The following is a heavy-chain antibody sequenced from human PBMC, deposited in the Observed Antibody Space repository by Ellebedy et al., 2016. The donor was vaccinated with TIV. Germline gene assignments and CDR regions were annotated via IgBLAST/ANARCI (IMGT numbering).Heavy chain of an antibody. Sequence: SLKISXAASGFTFDDYAMHWVRQAPGKGLEWVSGISWNSGSIGYADSVKGRFTISRDNAKNSLYLQMNSLRAEDTALYYCAKDFGSIYYYYYYGMGVWGQGTTVTVSS. D-gene: IGHD2-21*01. J-gene: IGHJ6*02. CDR1: GFTFDDYA. CDR3: AKDFGSIYYYYYYGMGV. CDR2: ISWNSGSI. V-gene: IGHV3-9*01.